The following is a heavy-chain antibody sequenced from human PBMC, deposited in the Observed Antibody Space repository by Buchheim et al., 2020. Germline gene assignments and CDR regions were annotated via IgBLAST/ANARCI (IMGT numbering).Heavy chain of an antibody. CDR3: AKGAAAGTYNWFDP. D-gene: IGHD6-13*01. V-gene: IGHV3-30*18. CDR1: GFTFSSYG. Sequence: QVQLVESGGGVVQPGRSLRLSCAASGFTFSSYGMHWVRQAPGKGLEWVAVISYDGSNKYYADSVKGRFTISRDNSKNTLYPQMNSLRAEDTAVYYCAKGAAAGTYNWFDPWGQGTL. CDR2: ISYDGSNK. J-gene: IGHJ5*02.